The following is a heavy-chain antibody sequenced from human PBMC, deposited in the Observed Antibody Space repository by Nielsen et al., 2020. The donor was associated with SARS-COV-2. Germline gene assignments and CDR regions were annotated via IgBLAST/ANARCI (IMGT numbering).Heavy chain of an antibody. CDR1: SGSISGYY. J-gene: IGHJ5*02. D-gene: IGHD6-19*01. V-gene: IGHV4-59*08. Sequence: SETLSLTCTVSSGSISGYYWSWIRQPPGKGLEWIGYIYYSGSTNYNPSLKSRVTISVDTSKNQFSLKLSSVTAADTAVYYCARHHSSGWYMRWFDPWGQGTLVTVSS. CDR2: IYYSGST. CDR3: ARHHSSGWYMRWFDP.